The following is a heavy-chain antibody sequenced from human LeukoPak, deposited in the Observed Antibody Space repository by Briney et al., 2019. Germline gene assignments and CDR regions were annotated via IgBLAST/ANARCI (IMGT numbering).Heavy chain of an antibody. Sequence: GGSLRLSCAASGFTFSSYNMNWLRQAPGKGLEWVSSISHGSGSIYYADSVKGRFAISRDNAKNSLYLQMNSLRAEDTAVYYCARDLKRRVYYDSSGSDDAFDIWGQGTMVTVSS. V-gene: IGHV3-21*01. D-gene: IGHD3-22*01. CDR1: GFTFSSYN. CDR3: ARDLKRRVYYDSSGSDDAFDI. J-gene: IGHJ3*02. CDR2: ISHGSGSI.